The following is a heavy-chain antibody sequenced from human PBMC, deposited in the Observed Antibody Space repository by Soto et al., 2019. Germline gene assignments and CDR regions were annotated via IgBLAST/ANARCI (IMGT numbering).Heavy chain of an antibody. Sequence: TCTLSGRPLRSGYYYKSWVRQPPGKGLEWIGSIYYSGSTYYNPSLKSRVTISVDTSKNQFSLRLSSVTAADTAVYYCASMVYAIDRYFDYWDQGTLVTVS. CDR2: IYYSGST. CDR1: GRPLRSGYYY. V-gene: IGHV4-30-4*01. D-gene: IGHD2-8*01. J-gene: IGHJ4*02. CDR3: ASMVYAIDRYFDY.